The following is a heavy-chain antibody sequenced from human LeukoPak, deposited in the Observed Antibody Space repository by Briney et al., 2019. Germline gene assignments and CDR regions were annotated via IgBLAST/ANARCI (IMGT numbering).Heavy chain of an antibody. CDR3: ARARGDIVPDCFDY. Sequence: ASVKVSCKASGYTFTSYGIGWVRQAPGQGLEWMGWISAYNGKTNYAQKLQGRVTMTTDTSTSTAYMELRSLRSDDTAVYYCARARGDIVPDCFDYWGQGTLVTVSS. V-gene: IGHV1-18*01. CDR2: ISAYNGKT. J-gene: IGHJ4*02. D-gene: IGHD2-15*01. CDR1: GYTFTSYG.